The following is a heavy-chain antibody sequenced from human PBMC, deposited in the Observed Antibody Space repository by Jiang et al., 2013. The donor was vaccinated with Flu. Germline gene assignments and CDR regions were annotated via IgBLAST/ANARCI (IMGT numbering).Heavy chain of an antibody. J-gene: IGHJ4*02. V-gene: IGHV1-69*01. D-gene: IGHD5-24*01. CDR3: ARAEMATIPTISGD. CDR2: GTA. Sequence: GTANYAQKFQGRVTITADESTSTAYMELSSLRSEDTAVYYCARAEMATIPTISGDWGQGTLVTVSS.